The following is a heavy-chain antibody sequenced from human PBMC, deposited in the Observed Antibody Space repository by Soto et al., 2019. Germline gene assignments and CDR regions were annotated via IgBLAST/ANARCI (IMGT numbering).Heavy chain of an antibody. CDR1: GDSISSDYYH. J-gene: IGHJ4*02. Sequence: PSETLSLTCTVSGDSISSDYYHWTWIRQSPGKGLEWIGNIHHSGSVLYNPSLQTRVTISVDTSKNQFSLHLTSVTAADSAVYFCAILEGLPPISYYIHFPGPAALVTVSS. CDR2: IHHSGSV. D-gene: IGHD2-21*02. CDR3: AILEGLPPISYYIHF. V-gene: IGHV4-30-4*08.